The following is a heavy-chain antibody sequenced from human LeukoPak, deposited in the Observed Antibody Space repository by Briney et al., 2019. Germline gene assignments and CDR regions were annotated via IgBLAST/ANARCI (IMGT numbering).Heavy chain of an antibody. CDR3: VGYSSGWPTPHLDY. J-gene: IGHJ4*02. CDR1: GGTFSSYA. V-gene: IGHV1-69*04. Sequence: SVKVSCKASGGTFSSYAISWVRQAPGQGLEWMGRIIPILGIANYAQKFQGRVTITADKSTSTAYMELSSLRSEDTAVYYCVGYSSGWPTPHLDYWGQGTLVTVSS. CDR2: IIPILGIA. D-gene: IGHD6-19*01.